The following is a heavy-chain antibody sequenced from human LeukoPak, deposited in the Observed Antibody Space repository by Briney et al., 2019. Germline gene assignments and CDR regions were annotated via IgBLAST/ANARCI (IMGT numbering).Heavy chain of an antibody. CDR1: GGSLYNYY. Sequence: PSENLALTCTVSGGSLYNYYGSCIRQPPGNGLEWMGYIYYIGNTDYNSSLKSRVTISVDTPKSQFSLKLSSLTAADTAVYYCARTTSPSRYADYQQIDYWGQGSLVTVSS. CDR2: IYYIGNT. CDR3: ARTTSPSRYADYQQIDY. D-gene: IGHD4-17*01. V-gene: IGHV4-59*01. J-gene: IGHJ4*02.